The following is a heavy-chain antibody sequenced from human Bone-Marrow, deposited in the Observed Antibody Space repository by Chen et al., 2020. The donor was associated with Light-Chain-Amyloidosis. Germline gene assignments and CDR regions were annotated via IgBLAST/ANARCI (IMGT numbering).Heavy chain of an antibody. CDR1: GGSISSGNW. CDR3: GRTRIAAVGRGSNYYYMDV. Sequence: QVQLQESGPGLVKPSGTLSLTCAVSGGSISSGNWWSWVRQPPGKGLEWIGEIYHSGSTKYNPSIKSRVTMSVDKSKNQFSLKLDSVTAADTAVYYCGRTRIAAVGRGSNYYYMDVWGKGTTVTVSS. V-gene: IGHV4-4*02. CDR2: IYHSGST. J-gene: IGHJ6*03. D-gene: IGHD6-13*01.